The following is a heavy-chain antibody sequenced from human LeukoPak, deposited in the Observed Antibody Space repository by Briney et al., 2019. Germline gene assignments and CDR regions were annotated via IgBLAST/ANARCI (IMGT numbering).Heavy chain of an antibody. V-gene: IGHV1-69*04. CDR3: ASQSAFRYSGSYYSDY. D-gene: IGHD1-26*01. Sequence: ASVTVSCKASGGTFSSYAISWVRQAPGQGLEWMGMIIPILGIANYAQKFQGRVTITADKSTSTAYMELSSLRSEDTTVYYCASQSAFRYSGSYYSDYWGQGTLVTGSS. CDR1: GGTFSSYA. J-gene: IGHJ4*02. CDR2: IIPILGIA.